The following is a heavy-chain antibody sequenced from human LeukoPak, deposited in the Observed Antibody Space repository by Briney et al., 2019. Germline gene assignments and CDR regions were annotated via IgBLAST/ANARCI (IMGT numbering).Heavy chain of an antibody. CDR1: GYTFTSYG. CDR3: ARGAPVKNYVCGSYRYAQNWFDP. D-gene: IGHD3-16*02. CDR2: ISAYNGNT. Sequence: ASVKVSCKASGYTFTSYGISWVRQAPGQGLEWMGWISAYNGNTNYAQKLQGRVTMTTDTSTSTAYMELRSLRSDDTAVYYCARGAPVKNYVCGSYRYAQNWFDPWGQGTLVTVSS. V-gene: IGHV1-18*01. J-gene: IGHJ5*02.